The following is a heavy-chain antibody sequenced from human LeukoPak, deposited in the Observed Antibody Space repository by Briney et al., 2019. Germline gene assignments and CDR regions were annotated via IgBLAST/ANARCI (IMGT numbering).Heavy chain of an antibody. CDR2: IWYDGSNK. CDR3: VKARIAAAGTLNDY. CDR1: GFTFSSYG. V-gene: IGHV3-30*02. Sequence: GGSLRLSCAASGFTFSSYGMHWVRQAPGKGLEWVAVIWYDGSNKYYADSVKGRFTISRDNSKNTLYLQMGSLRAEDTAVYYCVKARIAAAGTLNDYWGQGTLVTVSS. D-gene: IGHD6-13*01. J-gene: IGHJ4*02.